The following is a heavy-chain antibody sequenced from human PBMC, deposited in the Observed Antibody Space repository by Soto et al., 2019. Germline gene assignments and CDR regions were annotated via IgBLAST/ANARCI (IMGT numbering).Heavy chain of an antibody. Sequence: QVQLVQSGAEVKKPGASVKVSCKASGYTFTGYYMHWVRQAPGQGLEWMGWINPNSGGTNYAQKFQGRVTMTRDTSIRTAYMELSRLRSDDTAVYYCARDRTVTTSGYYYYGMDVWGQGTTVTVSS. D-gene: IGHD4-4*01. CDR1: GYTFTGYY. V-gene: IGHV1-2*02. CDR2: INPNSGGT. J-gene: IGHJ6*02. CDR3: ARDRTVTTSGYYYYGMDV.